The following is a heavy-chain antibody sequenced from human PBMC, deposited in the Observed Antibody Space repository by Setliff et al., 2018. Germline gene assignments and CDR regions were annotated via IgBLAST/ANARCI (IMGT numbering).Heavy chain of an antibody. CDR3: ARAPRYFDPTGSYFDY. CDR2: MYYGGGGST. J-gene: IGHJ4*02. D-gene: IGHD3-9*01. CDR1: GGSFSGYY. Sequence: PSETLSLTCAVYGGSFSGYYWGWIRQPPGKGLEWIGSMYYGGGGSTYYNASLKSRVTISVDTSKNQFSLKLNSVTAADTAVYYCARAPRYFDPTGSYFDYWGQGTLVTVSS. V-gene: IGHV4-34*01.